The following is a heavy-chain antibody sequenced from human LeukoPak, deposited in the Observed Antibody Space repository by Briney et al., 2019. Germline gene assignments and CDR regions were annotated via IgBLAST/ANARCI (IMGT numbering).Heavy chain of an antibody. J-gene: IGHJ5*02. V-gene: IGHV4-30-2*01. CDR3: ARELWFVNAPGSWLDP. Sequence: SETLSLTCTVSGDSISSGDYSWSWIRQPSGKGLEWIGYIFHSGSSYYNPSLRSRVTISVDRSRNQFSLRLTSVTAADTAVYYCARELWFVNAPGSWLDPWGQGTLVTVSS. D-gene: IGHD3-10*01. CDR2: IFHSGSS. CDR1: GDSISSGDYS.